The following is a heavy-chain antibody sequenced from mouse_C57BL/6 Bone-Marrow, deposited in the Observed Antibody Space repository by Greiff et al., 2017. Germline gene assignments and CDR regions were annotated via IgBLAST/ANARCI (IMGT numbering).Heavy chain of an antibody. CDR2: ISNLAYSI. CDR3: ARHGYDGDGYFDV. D-gene: IGHD2-2*01. V-gene: IGHV5-15*01. J-gene: IGHJ1*03. CDR1: GFTFSDYG. Sequence: EVKLVESGGGLVQPGGSLKLSCAASGFTFSDYGMAWVRQAPRTGPEWVAFISNLAYSIYYADTVTGRFTISRENAKNTLYLEMSSLRSEDTAMYYCARHGYDGDGYFDVWGTGTTVTVSS.